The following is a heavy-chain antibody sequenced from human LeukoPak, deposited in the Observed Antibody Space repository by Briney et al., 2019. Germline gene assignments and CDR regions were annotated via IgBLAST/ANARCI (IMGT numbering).Heavy chain of an antibody. V-gene: IGHV3-48*03. J-gene: IGHJ6*04. CDR3: AELGITMIGGV. Sequence: QPGGSLRLSCAASGFAFSSYEMNWVRQAPGKGLEWVSYISSSGSTIYYADSVKGRFTISRDNAKNSLYLQMNSLRAEDTAVYYCAELGITMIGGVWGKGTTVTISS. CDR2: ISSSGSTI. CDR1: GFAFSSYE. D-gene: IGHD3-10*02.